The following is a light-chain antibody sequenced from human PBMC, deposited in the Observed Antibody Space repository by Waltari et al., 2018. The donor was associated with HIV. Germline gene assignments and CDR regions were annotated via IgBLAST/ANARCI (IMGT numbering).Light chain of an antibody. CDR1: QSLLRNGYNY. Sequence: DIVMTQSPLSLPVTPGEPASISCRSSQSLLRNGYNYLDWYLQKPGQSPQLLIFLASNRASVVPDRFSGSGSGTDFTLHISRVEAEDVGVYYCMQSLQSITFGQGTHLDIK. CDR3: MQSLQSIT. J-gene: IGKJ5*01. CDR2: LAS. V-gene: IGKV2-28*01.